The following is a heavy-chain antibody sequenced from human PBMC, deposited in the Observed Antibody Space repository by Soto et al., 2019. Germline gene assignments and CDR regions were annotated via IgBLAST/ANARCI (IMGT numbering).Heavy chain of an antibody. Sequence: SETLSLTCAVSGSSISSGAYSWSWIRQPPGKGLEWIGYIYHSGSTYYNPSLKSRVTITVDRSRNQFSLKLSSVTAADTAVYYCARVPTPWGQGTLVTVSS. J-gene: IGHJ5*02. V-gene: IGHV4-30-2*01. CDR1: GSSISSGAYS. CDR2: IYHSGST. CDR3: ARVPTP. D-gene: IGHD2-2*01.